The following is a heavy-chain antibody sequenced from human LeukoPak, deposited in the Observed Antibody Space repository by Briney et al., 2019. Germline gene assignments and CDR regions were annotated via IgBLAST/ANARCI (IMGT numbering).Heavy chain of an antibody. D-gene: IGHD1/OR15-1a*01. CDR1: GDSVSSSSDA. V-gene: IGHV6-1*01. CDR2: TYYRSN. Sequence: SQTLSLTCAISGDSVSSSSDAWNWIRQSPSRDLEWLGRTYYRSNDYAVSVKTRMTINVDTSKNQVSLQLSSVTLEDTAVYYCARGRNNAFDIWGQGTMVTVSS. J-gene: IGHJ3*02. CDR3: ARGRNNAFDI.